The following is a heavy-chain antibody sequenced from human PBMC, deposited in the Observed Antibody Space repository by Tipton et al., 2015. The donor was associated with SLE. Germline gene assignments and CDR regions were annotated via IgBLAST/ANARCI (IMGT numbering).Heavy chain of an antibody. CDR3: AKDEVAGYSGSWWDY. J-gene: IGHJ4*02. CDR2: ISGSGGST. Sequence: SLRLSCAASGFTFSSYAMSWVRQAPGKGLEWVSAISGSGGSTYYADSVKGRFTISRDNSKNTLYLQMNSLRAEDTAVYYCAKDEVAGYSGSWWDYWGQGTLVTVSS. D-gene: IGHD6-13*01. CDR1: GFTFSSYA. V-gene: IGHV3-23*01.